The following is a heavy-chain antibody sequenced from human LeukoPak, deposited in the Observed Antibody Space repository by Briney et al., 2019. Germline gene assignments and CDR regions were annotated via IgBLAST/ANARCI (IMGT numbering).Heavy chain of an antibody. D-gene: IGHD1-26*01. Sequence: PGGSLRLSCAASGFTFSSYWMSWVRQAPGEGLEWVSYISGTSSTVYYADSVKGRFTISRDNAKNSLYLQMNSLRAEDTAVYYCARGGSYLSAFDIWGQGTMVTVSS. CDR1: GFTFSSYW. CDR2: ISGTSSTV. J-gene: IGHJ3*02. CDR3: ARGGSYLSAFDI. V-gene: IGHV3-48*01.